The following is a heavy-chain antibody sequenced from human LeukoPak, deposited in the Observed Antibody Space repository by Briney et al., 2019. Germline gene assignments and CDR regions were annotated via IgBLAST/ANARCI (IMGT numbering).Heavy chain of an antibody. CDR1: GGSFSGYY. V-gene: IGHV4-34*01. CDR3: ARVLSRRYCSGGSCYLYYFDY. D-gene: IGHD2-15*01. J-gene: IGHJ4*02. Sequence: SETLSLTCAVYGGSFSGYYWSWIRQPPGKGLEWIGEINHSGSTNYNPSLKSRVTISVDTSKNQFSLKLSSVTAADTAVYYCARVLSRRYCSGGSCYLYYFDYWGQGTLVTVSS. CDR2: INHSGST.